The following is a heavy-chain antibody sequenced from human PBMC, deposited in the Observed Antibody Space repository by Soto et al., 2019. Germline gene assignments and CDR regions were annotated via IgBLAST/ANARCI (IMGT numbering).Heavy chain of an antibody. CDR1: GGSISSSNL. V-gene: IGHV4-4*02. CDR2: IYHSGST. D-gene: IGHD3-10*01. J-gene: IGHJ6*02. CDR3: ARCYGSGSSYYYYYGMDV. Sequence: SETLSLTCAVSGGSISSSNLWSCVRQPPGKGLEWIGEIYHSGSTNYNPSLKSRVTISVDESKNQCSLKLSSVTAADTAVYYCARCYGSGSSYYYYYGMDVWGQGTTVTVYS.